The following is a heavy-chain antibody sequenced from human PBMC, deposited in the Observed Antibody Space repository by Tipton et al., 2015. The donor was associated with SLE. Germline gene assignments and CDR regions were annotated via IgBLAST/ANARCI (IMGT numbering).Heavy chain of an antibody. CDR2: IYTSGST. CDR3: ARVPYYYDSRGTYWYFDL. CDR1: GGSISSSSYY. Sequence: TLSLTCTVSGGSISSSSYYWSWIRQSPGKGLEWIGYIYTSGSTNYNPSLKSRVTISADTSKNQFSLKLSSVTAADTAVYYCARVPYYYDSRGTYWYFDLWGRGTLVTVSS. J-gene: IGHJ2*01. D-gene: IGHD3-22*01. V-gene: IGHV4-61*05.